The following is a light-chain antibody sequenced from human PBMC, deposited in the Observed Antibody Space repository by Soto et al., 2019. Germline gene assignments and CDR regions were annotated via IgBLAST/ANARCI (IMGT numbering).Light chain of an antibody. CDR3: CSFAGSFTYV. J-gene: IGLJ1*01. V-gene: IGLV2-11*01. Sequence: QSALTQPRSVSGSPGQSVTISCTGSSSDVGAYISVSWYQQHPDKAPTLMIYDVSKRPSGVPDRFSGSKSGNTASLTISGLQAEDEADYYCCSFAGSFTYVFGPGTKVTVL. CDR1: SSDVGAYIS. CDR2: DVS.